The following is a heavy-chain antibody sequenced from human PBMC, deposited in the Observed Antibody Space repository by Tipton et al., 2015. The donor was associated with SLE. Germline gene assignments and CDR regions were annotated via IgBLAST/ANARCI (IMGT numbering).Heavy chain of an antibody. CDR2: SHQSGTT. CDR3: ARGPGFCNGGNCQGDRRWFDP. D-gene: IGHD2-15*01. J-gene: IGHJ5*02. Sequence: TLSLTCAVYGGSVSGYYWSWVRQSPGKGLEWIGESHQSGTTNYHPSFKSRVTISVDTSKNQISLRLNSVTAADTAIYYCARGPGFCNGGNCQGDRRWFDPWGQGILVTVSS. V-gene: IGHV4-34*01. CDR1: GGSVSGYY.